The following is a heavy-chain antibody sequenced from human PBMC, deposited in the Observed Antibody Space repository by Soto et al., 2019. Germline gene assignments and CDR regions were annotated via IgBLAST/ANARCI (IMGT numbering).Heavy chain of an antibody. D-gene: IGHD3-9*01. CDR2: IYYSGST. J-gene: IGHJ4*02. V-gene: IGHV4-61*01. CDR3: ARTHDILTGPFDY. Sequence: SETLSLTXTVSGGSVSSGSYYWSWIRQPPGKGLEWIGYIYYSGSTNYNPSLKSRVTISVDTSKNQFSLKLSSVTAADTAVYYCARTHDILTGPFDYWGQGTLVTVSS. CDR1: GGSVSSGSYY.